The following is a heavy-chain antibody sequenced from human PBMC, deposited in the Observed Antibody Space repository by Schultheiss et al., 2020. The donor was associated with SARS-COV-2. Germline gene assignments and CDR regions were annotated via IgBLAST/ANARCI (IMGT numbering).Heavy chain of an antibody. CDR2: ISGSGGST. CDR1: GFTFSNAW. D-gene: IGHD5-12*01. J-gene: IGHJ4*02. Sequence: GGSLRLSCAASGFTFSNAWMNWVRQATGKGLEWVSAISGSGGSTYYADSVKGRFTISRDNSKNTLYLQMNSLRPEDTAVFYCAKDRDILPTLGDYWGQGTLVTVSS. CDR3: AKDRDILPTLGDY. V-gene: IGHV3-23*01.